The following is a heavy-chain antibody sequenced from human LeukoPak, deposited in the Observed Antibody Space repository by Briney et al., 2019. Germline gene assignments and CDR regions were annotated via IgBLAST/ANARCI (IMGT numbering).Heavy chain of an antibody. J-gene: IGHJ4*02. V-gene: IGHV3-66*01. CDR3: ARWDGYGFFDL. Sequence: PGGSLRLSCATSGFLVRSNYMGWVRQAAGKGLEWVSVIYGGGDTYYADSMKGRFTISRDNFKNTVYLQMNSLSAEDTAMYYCARWDGYGFFDLWGQGTLVTVSS. CDR2: IYGGGDT. D-gene: IGHD5-24*01. CDR1: GFLVRSNY.